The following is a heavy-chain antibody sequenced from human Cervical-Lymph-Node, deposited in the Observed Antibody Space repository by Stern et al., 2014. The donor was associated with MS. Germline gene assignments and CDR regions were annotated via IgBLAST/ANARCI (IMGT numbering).Heavy chain of an antibody. J-gene: IGHJ6*02. Sequence: MQLVESGAEVRKPGSSVKVSCKASGGALNTYAIHWVRLAPGQGLEWMGGVIPVCGTPVYAQKFKGRVTIAADESTSTDYMELSSLRSDDTAVYYCTRGASSAAWYRHAVDVWGQGTTVTVSS. CDR1: GGALNTYA. D-gene: IGHD1-26*01. CDR3: TRGASSAAWYRHAVDV. CDR2: VIPVCGTP. V-gene: IGHV1-69*01.